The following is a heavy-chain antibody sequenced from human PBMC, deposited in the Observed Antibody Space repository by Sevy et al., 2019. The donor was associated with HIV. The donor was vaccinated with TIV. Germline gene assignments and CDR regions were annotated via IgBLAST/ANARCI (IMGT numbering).Heavy chain of an antibody. Sequence: GGSLRLSCAASGFTFNNYAMSWVRQAPGKGLEWVSAIDGSGRTTYYADSVKGRFTISRDFSNNTLYLQMNSLRTEDTAIYYCASPSSDGFHPFDYWGQGTLVTVSS. D-gene: IGHD2-21*01. CDR1: GFTFNNYA. V-gene: IGHV3-23*01. CDR2: IDGSGRTT. J-gene: IGHJ4*02. CDR3: ASPSSDGFHPFDY.